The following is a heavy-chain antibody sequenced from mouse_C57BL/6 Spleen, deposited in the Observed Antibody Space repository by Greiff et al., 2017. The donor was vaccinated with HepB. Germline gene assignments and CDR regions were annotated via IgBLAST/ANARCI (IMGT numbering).Heavy chain of an antibody. CDR2: IDPSDSYT. J-gene: IGHJ1*03. D-gene: IGHD1-1*01. V-gene: IGHV1-69*01. CDR3: AGGGITTVVATHWYFDV. Sequence: QVQLQQPGAELVMPGASVKLSCKASGYTFTSYWMHWVKQRPGQGLEWIGEIDPSDSYTNYNQKFKGKSTLTVDKSSSTAYMQLSSLTSEDSAIYYGAGGGITTVVATHWYFDVWGTGTTVTVSS. CDR1: GYTFTSYW.